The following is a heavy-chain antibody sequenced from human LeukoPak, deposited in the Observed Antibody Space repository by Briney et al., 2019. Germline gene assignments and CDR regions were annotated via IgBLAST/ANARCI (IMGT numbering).Heavy chain of an antibody. CDR2: IYHSGST. Sequence: SETLSLTCSVSGASMSSGDYYWTWIRQQPGKGLEWIGYIYHSGSTYYNPSLKSRLTISLDTSKNQFSLNLNSVTAADTAVYYCARKSGSNYFFDDWGQGTLVTVSS. CDR3: ARKSGSNYFFDD. CDR1: GASMSSGDYY. J-gene: IGHJ4*02. V-gene: IGHV4-31*03. D-gene: IGHD6-13*01.